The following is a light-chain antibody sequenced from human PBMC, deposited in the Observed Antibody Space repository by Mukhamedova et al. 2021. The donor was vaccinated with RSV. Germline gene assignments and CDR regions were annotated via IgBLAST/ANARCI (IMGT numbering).Light chain of an antibody. J-gene: IGKJ1*01. V-gene: IGKV3-20*01. CDR2: GAF. Sequence: APRLLIYGAFSRATGIPDRFRGSESGTDFTLTIRRLEPEDFAVYYCQQYDSSPWTFGQGTK. CDR3: QQYDSSPWT.